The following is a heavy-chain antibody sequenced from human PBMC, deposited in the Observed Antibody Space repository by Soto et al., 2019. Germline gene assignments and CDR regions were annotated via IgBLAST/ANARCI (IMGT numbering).Heavy chain of an antibody. V-gene: IGHV3-30-3*01. J-gene: IGHJ4*02. CDR3: ARAPTSRFDY. CDR2: TSSDGTNK. CDR1: GFTFRTFA. Sequence: LRLSWAAAGFTFRTFAMHGVRQAPGKGLEWVAVTSSDGTNKYYADSVKGRFTISRDNSNNMLFLQMNSLRPEDTALYFCARAPTSRFDYWGQGTLVTVSS.